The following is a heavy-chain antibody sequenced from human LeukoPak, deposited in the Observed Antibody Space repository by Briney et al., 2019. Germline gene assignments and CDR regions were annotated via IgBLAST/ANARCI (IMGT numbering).Heavy chain of an antibody. CDR2: ISSGGIT. Sequence: PGGSLRLSCAASGFTVSRNYMSWARQAPGKGLEWVSIISSGGITHYADSVKGRFTISRDNSKNTLYLQLNRLRAEDTAVYYCANRGLPGYYYGMDVWGQGTTVTVSS. D-gene: IGHD2-15*01. CDR1: GFTVSRNY. CDR3: ANRGLPGYYYGMDV. J-gene: IGHJ6*02. V-gene: IGHV3-66*01.